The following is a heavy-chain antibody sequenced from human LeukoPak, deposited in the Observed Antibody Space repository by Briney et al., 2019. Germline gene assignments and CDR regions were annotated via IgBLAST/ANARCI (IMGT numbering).Heavy chain of an antibody. CDR2: ISSSSSYI. CDR3: ARIYCSGGSCYSGQLFYFDY. Sequence: GGSLRLSCAASGFTFSSYSMNWVRQAPGKGLEWVSSISSSSSYIYYADSVKGRFTISRDNAKNSLYLQMNSLRAEDTAVYYCARIYCSGGSCYSGQLFYFDYWGQGILVTVSS. J-gene: IGHJ4*02. CDR1: GFTFSSYS. D-gene: IGHD2-15*01. V-gene: IGHV3-21*01.